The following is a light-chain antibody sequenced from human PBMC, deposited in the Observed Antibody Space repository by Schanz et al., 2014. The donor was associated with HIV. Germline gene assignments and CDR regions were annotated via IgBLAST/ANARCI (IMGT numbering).Light chain of an antibody. V-gene: IGLV2-14*03. CDR1: SSDIGAYNY. J-gene: IGLJ2*01. Sequence: QSALIQPASVSGSPGQSITISCTGTSSDIGAYNYVSWYQQHPGKAPKLMIYDVNIRPSGVSNRFSGSKSGNTASLTISGLQAEDEADYYCNSYTRTSPPVFGGGTKLTVL. CDR2: DVN. CDR3: NSYTRTSPPV.